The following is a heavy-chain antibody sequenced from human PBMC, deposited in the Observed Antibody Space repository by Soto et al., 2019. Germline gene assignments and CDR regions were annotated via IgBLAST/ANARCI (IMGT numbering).Heavy chain of an antibody. J-gene: IGHJ1*01. CDR3: ASYDSSGYYYWYFQH. Sequence: QVQLVQSGAEVKKPGSSVKVSCKASGGTFSSYAISWVRQAPGQGLEWMGGIIPIFGTANYAQKFQGRVTITADESTSTAYMELSSLRSEGTAVYYCASYDSSGYYYWYFQHWGQGTLVTVSS. D-gene: IGHD3-22*01. V-gene: IGHV1-69*01. CDR2: IIPIFGTA. CDR1: GGTFSSYA.